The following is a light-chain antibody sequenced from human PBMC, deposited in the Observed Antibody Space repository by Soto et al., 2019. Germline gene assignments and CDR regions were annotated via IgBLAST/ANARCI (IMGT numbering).Light chain of an antibody. V-gene: IGKV1-39*01. CDR3: QQSDNTPYT. Sequence: DIQMTQSPSSLSASVGDRVTITCWASQTISTYLNWYLQKPGKAPRLLIYDASSLLSGVPSRLSGSGSGTDFTLTIDSLQHEDFSTYYCQQSDNTPYTFVQGTKVEI. CDR1: QTISTY. J-gene: IGKJ2*01. CDR2: DAS.